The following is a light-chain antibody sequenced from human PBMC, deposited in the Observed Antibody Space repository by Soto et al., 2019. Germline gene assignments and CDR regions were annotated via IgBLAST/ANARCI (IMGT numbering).Light chain of an antibody. CDR1: SSDVGGYNY. J-gene: IGLJ1*01. CDR2: DVS. CDR3: SSYTSSSTRLYV. Sequence: QSALTQPASVSGSPGQSITISCIGTSSDVGGYNYVSWYQQHPGKAPKLMIYDVSNRPSGVSNRFSGSKSGNTASLTISGLQAEDEADYYCSSYTSSSTRLYVFGTGTKVTVL. V-gene: IGLV2-14*01.